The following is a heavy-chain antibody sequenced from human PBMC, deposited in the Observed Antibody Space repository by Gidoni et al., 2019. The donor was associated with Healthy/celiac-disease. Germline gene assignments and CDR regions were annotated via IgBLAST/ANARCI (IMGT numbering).Heavy chain of an antibody. CDR2: ISSSMSYI. D-gene: IGHD2-2*01. J-gene: IGHJ6*02. V-gene: IGHV3-21*01. CDR1: GFTFSGYS. CDR3: ATPPAAADYYYGMDV. Sequence: EVQLVESGGGLVKPGGSLRLSCAASGFTFSGYSMNWVRQAPGKGLEWVSSISSSMSYIYYADSGKGRFTISRDNAKNSLYLQMNSLRAEDTAVYYCATPPAAADYYYGMDVWGQGTTVTVSS.